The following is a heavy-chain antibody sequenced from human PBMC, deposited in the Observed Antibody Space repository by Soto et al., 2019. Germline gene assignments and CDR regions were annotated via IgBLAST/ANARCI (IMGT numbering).Heavy chain of an antibody. V-gene: IGHV3-23*01. Sequence: SGFTFSSYAMSWVRQTPGKGLEWVSTLSGSGGTTYYADSVKGQFTISRDNSKSTLYLQMNSLSVEDTAVYYCARVPGTTRYWDYWGQGILVTVSS. CDR2: LSGSGGTT. J-gene: IGHJ4*02. CDR1: GFTFSSYA. D-gene: IGHD3-10*01. CDR3: ARVPGTTRYWDY.